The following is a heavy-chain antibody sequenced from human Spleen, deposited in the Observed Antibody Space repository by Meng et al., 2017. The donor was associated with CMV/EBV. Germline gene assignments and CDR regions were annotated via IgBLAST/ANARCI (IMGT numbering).Heavy chain of an antibody. D-gene: IGHD6-6*01. V-gene: IGHV4-61*01. CDR1: GGSVSSGSYY. Sequence: SETLSLTCTVSGGSVSSGSYYWSWIRQPPGKGLEWIGYIYYSGSTNYNPSLKSRVTISVDTSKNQFSLKLSSVTAADTAVYYCARVRVGQLDDGGGYYYYGMDVWGQGTTVTVSS. CDR2: IYYSGST. CDR3: ARVRVGQLDDGGGYYYYGMDV. J-gene: IGHJ6*02.